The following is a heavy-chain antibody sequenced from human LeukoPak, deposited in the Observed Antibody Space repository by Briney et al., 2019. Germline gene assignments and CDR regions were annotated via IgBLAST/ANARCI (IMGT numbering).Heavy chain of an antibody. D-gene: IGHD2-21*02. J-gene: IGHJ5*02. CDR3: ARLGRSTGFDP. Sequence: SETLSLTCTVSGGSISSSSYYWGWIRQPPGKGLEWIGSIYYSGSTYYNPSLKSRVTISVDTSKNQFSLKLSSVTAADTAVYYCARLGRSTGFDPWGQGTLVTVSS. V-gene: IGHV4-39*01. CDR1: GGSISSSSYY. CDR2: IYYSGST.